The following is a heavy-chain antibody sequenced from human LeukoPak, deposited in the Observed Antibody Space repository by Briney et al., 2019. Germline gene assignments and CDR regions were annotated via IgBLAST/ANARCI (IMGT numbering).Heavy chain of an antibody. Sequence: SETLSLTCTISGGSISSSGYYWGWTRRPPGKGLEWIGVINHSGSTNYNPSLKSRVTISVNTSKNQFSLKLSSVTAADTAVYYCARDRPVLLWFGELSSNWFDPWGQGTLVTVSS. D-gene: IGHD3-10*01. CDR3: ARDRPVLLWFGELSSNWFDP. V-gene: IGHV4-39*07. CDR2: INHSGST. CDR1: GGSISSSGYY. J-gene: IGHJ5*02.